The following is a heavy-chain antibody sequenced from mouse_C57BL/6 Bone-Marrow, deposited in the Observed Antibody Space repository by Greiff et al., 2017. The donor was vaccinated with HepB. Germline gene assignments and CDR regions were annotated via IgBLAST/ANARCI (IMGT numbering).Heavy chain of an antibody. J-gene: IGHJ2*01. CDR1: GYTFTDYY. Sequence: VQVVESGAELVRPGASVKLSCKASGYTFTDYYINWVKQRPGQGLEWIARIYPGSGNTYYNEKFKGKATLTAEKSSSTAYMQLSSLTSEDSAVYFCARERMIRRYFDYWGQGTTLTVSS. CDR2: IYPGSGNT. D-gene: IGHD2-12*01. CDR3: ARERMIRRYFDY. V-gene: IGHV1-76*01.